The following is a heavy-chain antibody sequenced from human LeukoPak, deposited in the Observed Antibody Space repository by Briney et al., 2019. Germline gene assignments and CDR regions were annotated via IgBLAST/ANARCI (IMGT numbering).Heavy chain of an antibody. Sequence: GGSLRLSCAASGFIFSSYEMNWVRQAPGKGLEWVSYISSSGSTIYYADSVKGRFTMSRDNAKNSLYLQMNSLRVEDTAVYYCVRADQYSSGWYGYFDSWGQGTLVTVSS. CDR3: VRADQYSSGWYGYFDS. CDR2: ISSSGSTI. CDR1: GFIFSSYE. J-gene: IGHJ4*02. V-gene: IGHV3-48*03. D-gene: IGHD6-19*01.